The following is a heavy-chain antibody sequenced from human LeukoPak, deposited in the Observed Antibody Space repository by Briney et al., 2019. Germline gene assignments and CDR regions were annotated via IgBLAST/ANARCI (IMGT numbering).Heavy chain of an antibody. CDR1: GYSFTTYW. V-gene: IGHV5-51*01. D-gene: IGHD2-15*01. CDR3: ARARYCSGGSCYAEY. J-gene: IGHJ4*02. CDR2: IYSGDSDT. Sequence: GESLKISCKGSGYSFTTYWIGWVRQMPGKGLEWMGIIYSGDSDTRYSPSFQGQVTISADKSIGTAYLQWSSLKASDTAMYYCARARYCSGGSCYAEYWGQGTLVTVSS.